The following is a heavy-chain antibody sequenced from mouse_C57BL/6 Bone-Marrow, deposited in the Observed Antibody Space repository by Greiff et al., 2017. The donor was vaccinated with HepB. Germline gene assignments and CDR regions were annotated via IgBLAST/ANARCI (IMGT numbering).Heavy chain of an antibody. J-gene: IGHJ3*01. V-gene: IGHV14-4*01. CDR1: GFNIKDDY. Sequence: VQLQQSGAELVRPGDSVKLSCTASGFNIKDDYMHWVKQRPEQGLEWIGWIDPENGDTEYASKFQGKATITADTSSNTAYLQLSSLTSEDTAVYYCTNYDYDAWFAYWGQGTLVTVSA. D-gene: IGHD2-4*01. CDR2: IDPENGDT. CDR3: TNYDYDAWFAY.